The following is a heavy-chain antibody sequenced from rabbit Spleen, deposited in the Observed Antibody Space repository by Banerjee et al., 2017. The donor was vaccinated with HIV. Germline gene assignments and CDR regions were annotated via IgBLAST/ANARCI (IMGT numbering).Heavy chain of an antibody. V-gene: IGHV1S40*01. CDR2: IYAGNSGST. Sequence: QSLEESGGDLVKPGASLTLTCTASAFSFSSSDYMCWVRQAPGKGLEWISCIYAGNSGSTYSATWAKGRFTISKTSSTTVTLQMTSLTAADTATYFCARDSGTSFSTYGMDLWGQGTLVTVS. J-gene: IGHJ6*01. D-gene: IGHD8-1*01. CDR3: ARDSGTSFSTYGMDL. CDR1: AFSFSSSDY.